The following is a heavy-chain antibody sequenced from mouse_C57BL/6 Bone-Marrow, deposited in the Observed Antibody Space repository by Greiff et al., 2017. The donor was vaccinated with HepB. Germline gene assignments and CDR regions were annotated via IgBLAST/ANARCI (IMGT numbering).Heavy chain of an antibody. D-gene: IGHD2-3*01. CDR3: TTFPDGYYTYYYAMDY. V-gene: IGHV14-1*01. CDR1: GFNIKDYY. Sequence: VQLQQSGAELVRPGASVKLSCTASGFNIKDYYMHWVKQRPEQGLEWIGRIDPEDGDTAYAPKFQGKATMTADPSSNTAYLQRSSLTSEDTAVYYGTTFPDGYYTYYYAMDYWGQGTSVTVSP. J-gene: IGHJ4*01. CDR2: IDPEDGDT.